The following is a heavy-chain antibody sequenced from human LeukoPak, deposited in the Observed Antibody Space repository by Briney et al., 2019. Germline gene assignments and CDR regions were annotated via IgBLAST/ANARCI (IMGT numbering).Heavy chain of an antibody. D-gene: IGHD2-15*01. CDR2: MNPNSGNT. V-gene: IGHV1-8*01. J-gene: IGHJ4*02. CDR3: ARDEGSELLLN. CDR1: GYTFTSYD. Sequence: ASVKVSCKASGYTFTSYDINWVRQATGQGLEWMGWMNPNSGNTGYAQKFQGRVTMTRNTSISTAYMELSRLGADDTAVYYCARDEGSELLLNWGQGALVTVSS.